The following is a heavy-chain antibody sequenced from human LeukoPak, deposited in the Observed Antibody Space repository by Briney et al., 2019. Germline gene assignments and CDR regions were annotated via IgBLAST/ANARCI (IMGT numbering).Heavy chain of an antibody. Sequence: ASVKVSCKASGYSFTSYYMHWVRQPPGQGLEWMGIINPNGGSTSYAEKFQGRVTMTRDTSTTTLYMELSSLRSEDTAVYYCARDLSGQRYFDYWGQGTLVTVSS. CDR3: ARDLSGQRYFDY. CDR1: GYSFTSYY. D-gene: IGHD2/OR15-2a*01. CDR2: INPNGGST. V-gene: IGHV1-46*01. J-gene: IGHJ4*02.